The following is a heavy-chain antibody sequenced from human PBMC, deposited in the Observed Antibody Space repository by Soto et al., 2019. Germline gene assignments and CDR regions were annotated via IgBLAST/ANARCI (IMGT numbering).Heavy chain of an antibody. D-gene: IGHD2-8*01. Sequence: PGVSLRLSGTACEIGFSDYYMSLIRPAPGKGLAWISYISHSCDSFYYSDSVKGRFTISRDNTKTSMFLQMDRLRAEDTAVDYCAREDLCTTGAYHLPRQKTNYFDNWAPGTELTVSA. CDR2: ISHSCDSF. V-gene: IGHV3-11*01. CDR1: EIGFSDYY. J-gene: IGHJ4*02. CDR3: AREDLCTTGAYHLPRQKTNYFDN.